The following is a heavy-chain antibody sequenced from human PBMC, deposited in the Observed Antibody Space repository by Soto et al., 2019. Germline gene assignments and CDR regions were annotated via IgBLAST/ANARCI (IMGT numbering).Heavy chain of an antibody. CDR1: GFTFSSYS. V-gene: IGHV3-48*01. J-gene: IGHJ6*02. D-gene: IGHD3-22*01. CDR3: ARGGYPTPSPYYGMDV. CDR2: ISSSSSTI. Sequence: EVQLVESGGGLVQPGGSLRLSCAASGFTFSSYSMNWVRQAPGKGLEWVSYISSSSSTIYYAESVKGRFTISRDNAKNSLYLQMNSLRAEDTAVYYCARGGYPTPSPYYGMDVWGQGTTVTVSS.